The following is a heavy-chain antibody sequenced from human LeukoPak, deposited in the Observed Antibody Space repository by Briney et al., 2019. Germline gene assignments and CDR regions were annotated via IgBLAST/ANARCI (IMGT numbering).Heavy chain of an antibody. CDR2: IYYSGST. CDR1: GGSISSYY. CDR3: AAGYSYGPLRFDY. V-gene: IGHV4-59*01. J-gene: IGHJ4*02. Sequence: PSETLSLTCTVSGGSISSYYWSWIRQPPGKGLEWIGYIYYSGSTNYNPSLKGRVTISVDTSKNQFSLKLSSVTAADTAVYYCAAGYSYGPLRFDYWGQGTLVTVSS. D-gene: IGHD5-18*01.